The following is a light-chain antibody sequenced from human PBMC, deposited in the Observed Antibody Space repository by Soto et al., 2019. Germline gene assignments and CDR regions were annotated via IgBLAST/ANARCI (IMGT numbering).Light chain of an antibody. CDR1: QSVSSSY. Sequence: EIVLTQSPGTVSLSPVEIATLSFMASQSVSSSYLAWYQQNPGQAPRLLIYGASSRATGIPDRFSGSGSGTDFTLTISRLEPEDFAVYYCQQYGSSPPITFGQGTRLEIK. V-gene: IGKV3-20*01. J-gene: IGKJ5*01. CDR3: QQYGSSPPIT. CDR2: GAS.